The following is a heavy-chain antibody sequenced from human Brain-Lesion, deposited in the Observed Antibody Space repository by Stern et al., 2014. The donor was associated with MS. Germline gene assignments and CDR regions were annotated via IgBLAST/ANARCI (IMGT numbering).Heavy chain of an antibody. D-gene: IGHD4-17*01. Sequence: VQLVESGGGLVQPGGSLRLSCAGSGFTFSHYWMTWVRQAPGKGLEWGASINKNGSEKYYVDSLKGRFTISRDNAKNSLYLQMTSLRADDTAVYYCARKTTAKNWGQGTLVTVSS. CDR2: INKNGSEK. V-gene: IGHV3-7*01. CDR1: GFTFSHYW. CDR3: ARKTTAKN. J-gene: IGHJ4*02.